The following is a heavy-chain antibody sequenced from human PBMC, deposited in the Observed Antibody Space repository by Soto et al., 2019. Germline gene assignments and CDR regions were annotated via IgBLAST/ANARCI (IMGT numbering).Heavy chain of an antibody. Sequence: XXTLSLPFTVSGGSVSSGSYYWSFIRQPPGKGLEWIGYIYYSGSTNYNPSLKSRVTISVDTSKNQFSLKLSSVTAEDTAVYYCARDRADYYDTSGYPLWGQGTMVTVSS. CDR3: ARDRADYYDTSGYPL. J-gene: IGHJ3*01. CDR2: IYYSGST. CDR1: GGSVSSGSYY. D-gene: IGHD3-22*01. V-gene: IGHV4-61*01.